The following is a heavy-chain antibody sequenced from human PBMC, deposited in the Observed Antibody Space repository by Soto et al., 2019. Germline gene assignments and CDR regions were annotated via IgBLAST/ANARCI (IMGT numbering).Heavy chain of an antibody. CDR1: GYTFTGYY. CDR2: INPNSGGT. CDR3: ARGLSYDEDSSGYYYVTFED. Sequence: SVQVSCTASGYTFTGYYMHWVRQAPGQGLEWMGWINPNSGGTNYAQKFQGRVTMTRDTSISTAYMELSRLRSDDTAVYYCARGLSYDEDSSGYYYVTFEDWGQGTLVTVAS. D-gene: IGHD3-22*01. J-gene: IGHJ4*02. V-gene: IGHV1-2*02.